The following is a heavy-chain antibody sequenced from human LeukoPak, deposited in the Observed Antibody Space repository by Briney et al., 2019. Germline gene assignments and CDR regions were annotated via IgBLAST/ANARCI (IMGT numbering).Heavy chain of an antibody. V-gene: IGHV3-64D*09. CDR1: GFTFSTYP. CDR3: VKSPSDGLDV. Sequence: PGGSLRLSCSASGFTFSTYPMHWVRQAPGKGLEYVSTIFANGDITSYAASVKGRFTTSRDNSKNTLHPQMSSLRPEDTAVYYCVKSPSDGLDVWGQGATVTVSS. CDR2: IFANGDIT. J-gene: IGHJ6*02.